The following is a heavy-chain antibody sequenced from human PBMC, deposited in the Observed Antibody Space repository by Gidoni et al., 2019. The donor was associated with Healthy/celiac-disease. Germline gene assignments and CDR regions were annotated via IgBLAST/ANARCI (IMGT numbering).Heavy chain of an antibody. CDR2: ISSSSSYI. J-gene: IGHJ3*02. CDR1: GFTFSSYS. V-gene: IGHV3-21*01. Sequence: EVQLVESGGGLVKPGGSLRLSCAASGFTFSSYSMNWVRQAPGKGLEWVVSISSSSSYIYYADSVKGRFTISRDNAKNSLYLQMNSLRAEDTAVYYCARKATYDYVWGSYRQDDAFDIWGQGTMVTVSS. CDR3: ARKATYDYVWGSYRQDDAFDI. D-gene: IGHD3-16*02.